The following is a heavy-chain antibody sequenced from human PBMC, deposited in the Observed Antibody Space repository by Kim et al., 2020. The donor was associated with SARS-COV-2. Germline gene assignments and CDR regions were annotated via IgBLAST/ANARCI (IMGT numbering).Heavy chain of an antibody. Sequence: GGSLRLSCTASGFTFGDYAMSWVRQAPGKGLEWVGFIRSKAYGGTTEYAASVKGRFTISRDDSKSIAYLQMNSLKTEDTAVYYCTLISPTRPGSGSYYNFLYSYYYYGMDVWGQGTTVTVSS. V-gene: IGHV3-49*04. CDR2: IRSKAYGGTT. CDR3: TLISPTRPGSGSYYNFLYSYYYYGMDV. J-gene: IGHJ6*02. CDR1: GFTFGDYA. D-gene: IGHD3-10*01.